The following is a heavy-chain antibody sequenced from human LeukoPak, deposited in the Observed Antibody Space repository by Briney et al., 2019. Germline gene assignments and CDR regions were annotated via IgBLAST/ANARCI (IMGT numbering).Heavy chain of an antibody. D-gene: IGHD3-3*01. CDR2: IKTKTDGGTT. CDR3: TTEFVTIFGVVEYDY. CDR1: GFTFSNAW. Sequence: TTGGSLRLSCAASGFTFSNAWMSWVRQAPGKGLEWVGRIKTKTDGGTTDYGAPVKGRFTISRDDSKDTLYLQMNSLKTEDTAMYYCTTEFVTIFGVVEYDYWGQGTLVTVSS. V-gene: IGHV3-15*01. J-gene: IGHJ4*02.